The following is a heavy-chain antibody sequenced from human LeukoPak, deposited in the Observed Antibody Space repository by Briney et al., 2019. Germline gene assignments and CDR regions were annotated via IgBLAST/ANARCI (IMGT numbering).Heavy chain of an antibody. CDR3: AREPRRGHWFDP. CDR2: ISAYNGNT. Sequence: ASVKVSCKASGYTFTSYGISWVRQAPGQGLEWMGWISAYNGNTNYAQKLQGRVTMTRDTSISTAYMELSRLRSDDTAVYYCAREPRRGHWFDPWGQGTLVTVSS. J-gene: IGHJ5*02. V-gene: IGHV1-18*01. CDR1: GYTFTSYG.